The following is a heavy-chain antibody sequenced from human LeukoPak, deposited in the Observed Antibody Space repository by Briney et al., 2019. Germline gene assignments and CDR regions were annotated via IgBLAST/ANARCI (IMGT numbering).Heavy chain of an antibody. CDR2: INHSGST. CDR1: GGSFSGYY. V-gene: IGHV4-34*01. D-gene: IGHD6-13*01. CDR3: AREGGLIAAAGTNWFDP. Sequence: SETMSLTCAVYGGSFSGYYWSWIRQPPGKGLEWIGEINHSGSTNYNPSLKSRVTISVDTSKNQFSLKLSSVTAADTAVYYCAREGGLIAAAGTNWFDPWGQGTLVTVSS. J-gene: IGHJ5*02.